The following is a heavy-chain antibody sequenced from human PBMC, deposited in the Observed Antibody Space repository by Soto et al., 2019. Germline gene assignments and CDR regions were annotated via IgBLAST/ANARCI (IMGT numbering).Heavy chain of an antibody. Sequence: LTICSHGRNRYHKNQGKGLERISYITSTSSTKNYADSVKGRFTISRDNANNSLYLQMNSLRDEDTAVYYCAICFTKQRTPYY. CDR3: AICFTKQRTPYY. D-gene: IGHD6-25*01. CDR1: LTICSHG. V-gene: IGHV3-48*02. CDR2: ITSTSSTK. J-gene: IGHJ6*03.